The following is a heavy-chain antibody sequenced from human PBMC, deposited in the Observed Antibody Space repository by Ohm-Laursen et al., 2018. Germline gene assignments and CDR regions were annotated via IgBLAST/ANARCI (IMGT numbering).Heavy chain of an antibody. CDR2: ISGSGSRT. Sequence: SLRLSCTASGFTFSSYAMNWVRQAPGKGLEWVSGISGSGSRTYYADSVKGRFTISKDNSKSTLYLQMNRLRAEDTAVYYCVWTSHIWGQGTMVTVSS. D-gene: IGHD2-21*01. CDR3: VWTSHI. J-gene: IGHJ3*02. V-gene: IGHV3-23*01. CDR1: GFTFSSYA.